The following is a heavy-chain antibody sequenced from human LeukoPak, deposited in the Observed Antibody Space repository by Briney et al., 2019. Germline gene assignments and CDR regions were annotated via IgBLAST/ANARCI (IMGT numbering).Heavy chain of an antibody. D-gene: IGHD6-13*01. Sequence: ASVKVSCKVSGYTLTELSMHWVRQGPGQGLEWVGGIDPEDGETIYAQKFQGRVTMTEDTSTDTAYMELSSLRSEDTAVYYCATFGVSGLATPGTDFQHGCQGTLVTVSS. V-gene: IGHV1-24*01. CDR1: GYTLTELS. J-gene: IGHJ1*01. CDR3: ATFGVSGLATPGTDFQH. CDR2: IDPEDGET.